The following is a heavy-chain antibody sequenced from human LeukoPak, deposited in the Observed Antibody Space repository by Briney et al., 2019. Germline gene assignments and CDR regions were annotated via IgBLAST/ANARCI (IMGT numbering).Heavy chain of an antibody. CDR1: GGSISSSSYY. CDR2: IYYSGST. V-gene: IGHV4-39*07. CDR3: ARGDSSSWYELFDY. Sequence: SETLSLTCTVSGGSISSSSYYWGWIRQPPGKGLEWIGSIYYSGSTYYNPSLKSRVTISVDTSKNQFSLKLSSVTAADTAVYYCARGDSSSWYELFDYWGQGTLVTVSS. D-gene: IGHD6-13*01. J-gene: IGHJ4*02.